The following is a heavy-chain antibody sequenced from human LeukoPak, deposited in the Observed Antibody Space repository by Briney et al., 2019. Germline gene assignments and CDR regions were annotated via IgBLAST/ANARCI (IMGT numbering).Heavy chain of an antibody. V-gene: IGHV4-30-4*08. CDR3: AREVRGEAFDI. CDR1: GGSISSGDYY. J-gene: IGHJ3*02. CDR2: IYYSGSI. D-gene: IGHD3-10*01. Sequence: SQTLSLTCTVSGGSISSGDYYWSWIRQPPGKGLEWIGYIYYSGSIYYNPSLKSRVTISVDTSKNQFSLKLSSVTAADTAVYYCAREVRGEAFDIWGQGTMVTVSS.